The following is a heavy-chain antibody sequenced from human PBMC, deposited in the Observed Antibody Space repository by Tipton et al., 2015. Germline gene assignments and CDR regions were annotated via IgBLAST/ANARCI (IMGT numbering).Heavy chain of an antibody. CDR1: SDSINKYY. CDR3: ARDLEHGMDV. Sequence: LRLSCTVSSDSINKYYWSWIRQPPGKELQWIGYISFSDTTHYNPSLKSRITISLNTSKNQFSLKMSSVTAADTAVYFCARDLEHGMDVWGQGTTVTVS. V-gene: IGHV4-59*01. J-gene: IGHJ6*02. CDR2: ISFSDTT.